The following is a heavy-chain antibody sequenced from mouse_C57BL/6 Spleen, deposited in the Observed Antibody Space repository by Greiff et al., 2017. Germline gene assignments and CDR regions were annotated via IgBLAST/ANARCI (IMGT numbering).Heavy chain of an antibody. Sequence: QVQLKQPGAELVKPGASVKLSCKASGYTFTSYWMHWVKQRPGQGLEWIGMIHPNSGSTNYNEKFKSKATLTVDKSSSTAYMQLSSLTSEDSAVYYCARNELYSRFAYWGQGTLVTVSA. CDR1: GYTFTSYW. J-gene: IGHJ3*01. CDR3: ARNELYSRFAY. V-gene: IGHV1-64*01. CDR2: IHPNSGST.